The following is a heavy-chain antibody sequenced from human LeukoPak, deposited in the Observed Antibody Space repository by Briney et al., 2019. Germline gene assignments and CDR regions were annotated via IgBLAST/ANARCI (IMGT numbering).Heavy chain of an antibody. CDR2: IYYSGST. CDR3: ARSTLSSSYDY. Sequence: SETLSLTCTVSGGSLSSYYWSCVRQPPGKGLEWIGYIYYSGSTNYNPSLTSRVTISVDTSKNQFSLKLSSVTAADTAVYYCARSTLSSSYDYWGQGTLVTVSS. CDR1: GGSLSSYY. J-gene: IGHJ4*02. D-gene: IGHD6-6*01. V-gene: IGHV4-59*01.